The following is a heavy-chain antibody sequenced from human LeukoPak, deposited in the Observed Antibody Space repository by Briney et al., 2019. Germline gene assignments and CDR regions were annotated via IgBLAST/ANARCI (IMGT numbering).Heavy chain of an antibody. J-gene: IGHJ4*02. CDR2: IIPILGIA. CDR1: GYTFTGYY. CDR3: ARSSSWPGGVDY. Sequence: GASVKVSCKASGYTFTGYYMHWVRQAPGQGLEWMGRIIPILGIANYAQKFQGRVTITADKSTSTAYMELSSLRSEDTAVYYCARSSSWPGGVDYWGQGTLVTVSS. D-gene: IGHD6-13*01. V-gene: IGHV1-69*02.